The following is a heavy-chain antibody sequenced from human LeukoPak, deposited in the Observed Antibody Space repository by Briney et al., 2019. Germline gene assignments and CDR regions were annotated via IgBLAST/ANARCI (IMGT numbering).Heavy chain of an antibody. CDR1: GGSISSYY. Sequence: SETLSLTCTVSGGSISSYYWSWIRQSPGKGLEWIGYIYYTGSTNYNPSLKSRVTISVDTSKNQFSLNLSSVTAADTAVYYCARALVRATMVWYFDLWGRGTLVTVSS. CDR3: ARALVRATMVWYFDL. D-gene: IGHD5-12*01. J-gene: IGHJ2*01. V-gene: IGHV4-59*12. CDR2: IYYTGST.